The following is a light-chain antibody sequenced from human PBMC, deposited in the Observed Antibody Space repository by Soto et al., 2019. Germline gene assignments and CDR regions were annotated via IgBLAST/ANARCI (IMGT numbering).Light chain of an antibody. CDR3: LQRSKWPST. V-gene: IGKV3-11*01. J-gene: IGKJ4*01. CDR1: QSVSCS. CDR2: AAS. Sequence: EIVLTQSPATLSLSPGNRATLSCRASQSVSCSLAWSQQKPGQAPRLLIYAASNSATGIPARFSGSGSGTDFTLTITILEPEYFAVYYCLQRSKWPSTFGGGTQVEI.